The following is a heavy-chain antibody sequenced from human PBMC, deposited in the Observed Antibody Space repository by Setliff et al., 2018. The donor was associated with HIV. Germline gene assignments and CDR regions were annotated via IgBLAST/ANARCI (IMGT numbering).Heavy chain of an antibody. J-gene: IGHJ4*02. D-gene: IGHD3-22*01. CDR3: ARDLSYDYDRSSDTFDY. CDR1: GFALTSNY. V-gene: IGHV3-74*03. Sequence: GGSLRLSCVASGFALTSNYISWVRQAPGKGLEWVSRINSDGTSTTYADSVKGRFTISRDNAKNTLYLQMNSLRAEDTAVYYCARDLSYDYDRSSDTFDYWGQGTLVTVSS. CDR2: INSDGTST.